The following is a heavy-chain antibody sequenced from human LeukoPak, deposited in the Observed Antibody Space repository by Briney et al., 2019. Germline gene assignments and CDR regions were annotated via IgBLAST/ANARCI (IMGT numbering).Heavy chain of an antibody. J-gene: IGHJ4*02. CDR1: GFTFDDYA. CDR3: ARGVDY. Sequence: PGRSLRLSCAASGFTFDDYAMHWVRQAPGKGLEWVSGISWNSGSIGYADSVKGRFTISRDNAKNSLYLQMNSLRAEDTAMYYCARGVDYWGQGTLVTVSS. V-gene: IGHV3-9*01. CDR2: ISWNSGSI.